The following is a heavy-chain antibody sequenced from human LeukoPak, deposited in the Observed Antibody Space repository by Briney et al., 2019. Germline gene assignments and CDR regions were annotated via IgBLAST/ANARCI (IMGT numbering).Heavy chain of an antibody. D-gene: IGHD1-20*01. V-gene: IGHV3-23*01. CDR3: ARDSGNWDDGTAFFDI. Sequence: PGGSLRLSCAASGFTFSSYAMSWVRQAPGKGLEWVSAISGSGGSTYYADSVKGRFTISRDNSKNTLYLQLNSLRAEDTAFYHCARDSGNWDDGTAFFDIWGQGTMVTVSS. CDR1: GFTFSSYA. J-gene: IGHJ3*02. CDR2: ISGSGGST.